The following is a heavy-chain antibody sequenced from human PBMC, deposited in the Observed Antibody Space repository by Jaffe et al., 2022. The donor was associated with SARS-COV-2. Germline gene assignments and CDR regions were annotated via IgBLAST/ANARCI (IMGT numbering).Heavy chain of an antibody. J-gene: IGHJ6*02. CDR2: IHTSGST. CDR1: GASISSGDYD. Sequence: QVQLQESGPGLVKPSQTLSLTCTVSGASISSGDYDWSWIRQPAGKGLEWIGRIHTSGSTNYNPSLRSRVTISVDTSRNQFSLELSSVTAADTAMYYCARRNHYHGMDDWGQGTTVTVSS. V-gene: IGHV4-61*02. CDR3: ARRNHYHGMDD.